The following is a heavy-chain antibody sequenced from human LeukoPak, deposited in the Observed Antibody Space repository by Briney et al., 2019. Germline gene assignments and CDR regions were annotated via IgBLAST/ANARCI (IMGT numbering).Heavy chain of an antibody. CDR2: INHSGST. V-gene: IGHV4-34*01. D-gene: IGHD4-23*01. Sequence: PSETLSLTCAVYGGSFSGYYWSWIRQPPGKGLEWIGEINHSGSTNYNPSLKSRVTISVDTSKNQFSLKLSSVTAADTAVYYCARGPTVALAIRIHFDYWGQGTLVTVSS. CDR3: ARGPTVALAIRIHFDY. J-gene: IGHJ4*02. CDR1: GGSFSGYY.